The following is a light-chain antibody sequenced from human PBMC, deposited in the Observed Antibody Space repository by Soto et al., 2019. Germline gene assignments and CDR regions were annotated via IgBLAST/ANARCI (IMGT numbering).Light chain of an antibody. V-gene: IGKV3-15*01. Sequence: ETLMTQSPATRSVSPGERATLSFRASQSVNNNLAWYQQKLGQAPRVLIYGASTRATGIPARFTGSGSGTEFILTITSLQSEDSAVYYCQEYNTWPWTFGQGTKVDIK. CDR1: QSVNNN. CDR2: GAS. J-gene: IGKJ1*01. CDR3: QEYNTWPWT.